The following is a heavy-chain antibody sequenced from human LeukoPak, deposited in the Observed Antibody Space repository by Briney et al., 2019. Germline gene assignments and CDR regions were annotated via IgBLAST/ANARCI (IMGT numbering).Heavy chain of an antibody. Sequence: GGSLRLSCAASGFTFSSYGMHWVRQAPGKGLEWVAFIRYDGSNKYYADSVKGRFTISRDNSRDTLYLQMNSLRAEDTAVYYCAKGXXXXVWGXYYFDYWGQGTLVTVSS. V-gene: IGHV3-30*02. CDR1: GFTFSSYG. D-gene: IGHD3-16*01. CDR3: AKGXXXXVWGXYYFDY. CDR2: IRYDGSNK. J-gene: IGHJ4*02.